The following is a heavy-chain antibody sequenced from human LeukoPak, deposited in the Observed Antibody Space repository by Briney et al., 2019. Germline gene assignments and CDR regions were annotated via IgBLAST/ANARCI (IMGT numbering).Heavy chain of an antibody. CDR2: ISAYNGNT. V-gene: IGHV1-18*04. D-gene: IGHD1/OR15-1a*01. J-gene: IGHJ6*01. Sequence: GASVKVSCKASGYTFTSYGISWVRQAPGQGLEWMGWISAYNGNTNYAQKLQGRVTMTTDTSTSTAYMELRRLRSEDTPVCYCARDTPVHNNPIHLFSSSGMYVCGKESTLTLS. CDR1: GYTFTSYG. CDR3: ARDTPVHNNPIHLFSSSGMYV.